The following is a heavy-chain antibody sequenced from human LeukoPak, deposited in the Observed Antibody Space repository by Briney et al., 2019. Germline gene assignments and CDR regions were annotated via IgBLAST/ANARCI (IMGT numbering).Heavy chain of an antibody. CDR1: GYTFTSYG. CDR3: ARARGLPGATVTSSRYYYYYGMDV. Sequence: ASVKVSCKASGYTFTSYGISWVRQAPGQGLEWMGWISAYNGNTNYAQKLQGRVTMTTDTSTSTAYMELRSPRSDDTAVYYCARARGLPGATVTSSRYYYYYGMDVWGQGTTVTVSS. D-gene: IGHD4-17*01. CDR2: ISAYNGNT. V-gene: IGHV1-18*01. J-gene: IGHJ6*02.